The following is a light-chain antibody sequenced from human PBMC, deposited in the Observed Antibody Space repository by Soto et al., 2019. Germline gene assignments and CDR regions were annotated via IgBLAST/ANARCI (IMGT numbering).Light chain of an antibody. CDR2: DAS. CDR3: QQRSNWPLIT. V-gene: IGKV3-11*01. CDR1: QSIDNNY. Sequence: EIVLTHSPGTLSLSPGERATLSCRAIQSIDNNYLAWYQQKPGQAPRLLIYDASNRATGIPARFSGSGSGTDFTLTISSLEPEDFAVYYCQQRSNWPLITFGQGTRLEIK. J-gene: IGKJ5*01.